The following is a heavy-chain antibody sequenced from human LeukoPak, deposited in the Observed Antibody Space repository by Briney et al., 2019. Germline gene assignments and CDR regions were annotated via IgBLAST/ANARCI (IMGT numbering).Heavy chain of an antibody. CDR2: IYYSGST. CDR3: ARGPPEWLAFDY. Sequence: SETLSLACTVSGASISSGDYYWSWIRQPPGKGLEWIGYIYYSGSTYYNPSLKSRVTISVDTSKNQFSLKLSSVTAADTAVYYCARGPPEWLAFDYWGQGTLVTVSS. V-gene: IGHV4-30-4*08. CDR1: GASISSGDYY. J-gene: IGHJ4*02. D-gene: IGHD6-19*01.